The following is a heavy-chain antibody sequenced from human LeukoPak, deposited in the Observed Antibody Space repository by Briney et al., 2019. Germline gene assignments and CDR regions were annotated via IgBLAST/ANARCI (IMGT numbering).Heavy chain of an antibody. J-gene: IGHJ6*03. CDR1: GGSFSGYY. V-gene: IGHV4-34*01. CDR3: ARSIAARRKTTYYYYYMDV. D-gene: IGHD6-6*01. CDR2: INHSGST. Sequence: PSETLSLTCAVYGGSFSGYYWSWIRQPPGKGLEWIGEINHSGSTNYNPSLKSRVTVSVDTSKNQFSLKLSSVTAADTAVYYCARSIAARRKTTYYYYYMDVWGKETTVTVSS.